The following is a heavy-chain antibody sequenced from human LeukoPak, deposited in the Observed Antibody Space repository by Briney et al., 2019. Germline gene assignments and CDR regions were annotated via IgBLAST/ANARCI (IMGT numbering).Heavy chain of an antibody. CDR3: ETHPPYLTGYSSGWHSYYFDY. Sequence: GGSLRLSCAASGFTFSDYYMSWIRQAPGKGLEWVSYISSSGSTIYYADSVKGRFTISRDNAKNSLYLQMNSLGAEDTAVYYCETHPPYLTGYSSGWHSYYFDYWGQGTLVTVSS. CDR1: GFTFSDYY. V-gene: IGHV3-11*01. D-gene: IGHD6-19*01. J-gene: IGHJ4*02. CDR2: ISSSGSTI.